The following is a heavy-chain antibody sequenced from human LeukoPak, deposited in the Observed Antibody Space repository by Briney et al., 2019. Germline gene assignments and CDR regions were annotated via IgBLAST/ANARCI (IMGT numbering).Heavy chain of an antibody. Sequence: PGGSLRLSCAASGFTFSSYAMSWVRQAPGKGLEWVSAISGSGGSTYCADSVKGRFTISRDNSKNTLYLQMNSLRAEDTAVYYCAKDWNYDSSGYAFDIWGQGTMVTVSS. CDR2: ISGSGGST. V-gene: IGHV3-23*01. CDR1: GFTFSSYA. J-gene: IGHJ3*02. CDR3: AKDWNYDSSGYAFDI. D-gene: IGHD3-22*01.